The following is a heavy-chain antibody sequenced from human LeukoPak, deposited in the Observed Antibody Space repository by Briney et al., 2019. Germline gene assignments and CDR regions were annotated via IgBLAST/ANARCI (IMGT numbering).Heavy chain of an antibody. CDR2: ISSSGSYI. CDR3: ARVGMVRGVIIMSFDY. D-gene: IGHD3-10*01. V-gene: IGHV3-21*01. CDR1: GFTFSSYS. Sequence: RGSLRLSCAASGFTFSSYSMNWVRQAPGKGLEWVSSISSSGSYIYYADSVKGRFTISRDNAKNSLYLQMNSLRAEDTAVYYCARVGMVRGVIIMSFDYWGQGTLVTVSS. J-gene: IGHJ4*02.